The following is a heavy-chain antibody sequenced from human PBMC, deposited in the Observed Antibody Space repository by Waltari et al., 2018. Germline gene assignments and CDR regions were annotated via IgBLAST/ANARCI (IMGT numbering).Heavy chain of an antibody. CDR2: IHISGRT. CDR3: ARDYDQDWFDP. D-gene: IGHD3-22*01. V-gene: IGHV4-4*07. Sequence: QVQLQESGPGLVRPSETLSLTCTVSGGSVSDFYWTWIRQPAGGGLEWIGRIHISGRTDYHTSLKSRVSMSVDTSKNQFSLKLSSVTAADTAVYYCARDYDQDWFDPWGQGTLVTVSS. J-gene: IGHJ5*02. CDR1: GGSVSDFY.